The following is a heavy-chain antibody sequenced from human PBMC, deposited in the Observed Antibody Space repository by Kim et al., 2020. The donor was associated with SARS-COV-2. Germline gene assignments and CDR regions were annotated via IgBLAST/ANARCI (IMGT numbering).Heavy chain of an antibody. D-gene: IGHD6-13*01. J-gene: IGHJ4*01. CDR3: SIQNPSSSLYYFDY. CDR2: IYYSGST. Sequence: SETLSLTCTVSGGSISSSSYYWGWIRQPPGKGLEWIGSIYYSGSTYYNPSLKSRVTISVDTSKNQFSLKLSSVTAADTAVYYCSIQNPSSSLYYFDYWGHGTLVTVSS. V-gene: IGHV4-39*01. CDR1: GGSISSSSYY.